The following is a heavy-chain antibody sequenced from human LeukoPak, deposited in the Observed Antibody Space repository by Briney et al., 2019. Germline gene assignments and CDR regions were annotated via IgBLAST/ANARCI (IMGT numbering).Heavy chain of an antibody. CDR2: IGANGGTT. Sequence: QPGGSLRLSCSTSGFTFHTYAMSWVRQTPGKGLEWVSAIGANGGTTFYADSVTGRFTISRDNSKSTLYLQMNSLRAEDTAVYYCANHIRGIRLWSFDYWGQGTLVTVSS. CDR1: GFTFHTYA. CDR3: ANHIRGIRLWSFDY. V-gene: IGHV3-23*01. J-gene: IGHJ4*02. D-gene: IGHD5-18*01.